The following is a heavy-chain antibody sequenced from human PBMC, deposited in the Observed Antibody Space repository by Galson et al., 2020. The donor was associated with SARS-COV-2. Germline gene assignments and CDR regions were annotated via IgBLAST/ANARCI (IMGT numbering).Heavy chain of an antibody. Sequence: GGSLRLSCAASGFTFSSYALAWVRQAPGKGLEWVSGIRGGGGSTYYVDSVKGRFTISRDTSQNTVHLQMSSLRAEDTAVYYCAKDRGNDYGDQLDFWGQGTLVTVSS. CDR2: IRGGGGST. J-gene: IGHJ4*02. CDR1: GFTFSSYA. CDR3: AKDRGNDYGDQLDF. V-gene: IGHV3-23*01. D-gene: IGHD4-17*01.